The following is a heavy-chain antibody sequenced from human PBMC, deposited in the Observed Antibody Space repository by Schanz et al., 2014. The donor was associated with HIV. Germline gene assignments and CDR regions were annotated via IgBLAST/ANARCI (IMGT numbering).Heavy chain of an antibody. Sequence: VKLSESGGGLVQPGRSLRLSCVASGFTFSNYAMSWIRQHPGKGLEWIGYSYYSGSTYYNPSLKSRVTISVDTSKNQISLKLSSVTAADTAVYYCARVDTVYYGMDVWGQGTTVTVSS. V-gene: IGHV4-31*02. CDR1: GFTFSNYA. CDR3: ARVDTVYYGMDV. J-gene: IGHJ6*02. D-gene: IGHD5-18*01. CDR2: SYYSGST.